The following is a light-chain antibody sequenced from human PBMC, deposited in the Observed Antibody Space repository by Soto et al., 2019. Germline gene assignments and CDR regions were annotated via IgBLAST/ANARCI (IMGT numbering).Light chain of an antibody. Sequence: HSALTQPASVSGSPGQSITISCTGTSSDIGDYTHVSWYQQHPGKAPKLIIYEVSDRPSGVSNRFSGSKSGNTASLTISGLQTEDEADYYCCSYTSISTSAVFGGGTKLTVL. CDR1: SSDIGDYTH. CDR2: EVS. V-gene: IGLV2-14*01. CDR3: CSYTSISTSAV. J-gene: IGLJ2*01.